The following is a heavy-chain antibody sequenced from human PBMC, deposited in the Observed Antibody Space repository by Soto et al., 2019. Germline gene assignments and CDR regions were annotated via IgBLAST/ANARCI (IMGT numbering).Heavy chain of an antibody. D-gene: IGHD3-10*01. Sequence: VQLVQSGAEVKKPGASVKVSCKASGYTFTGYYMHWVRQAPGQGLEWMGWINPNSGGTNYAQKFQGGVTMTRETAISPAYMELSRLRSDDTAVYYCARVRGSGPHYGMDVRGQGTTVTVSS. CDR1: GYTFTGYY. CDR2: INPNSGGT. V-gene: IGHV1-2*02. CDR3: ARVRGSGPHYGMDV. J-gene: IGHJ6*02.